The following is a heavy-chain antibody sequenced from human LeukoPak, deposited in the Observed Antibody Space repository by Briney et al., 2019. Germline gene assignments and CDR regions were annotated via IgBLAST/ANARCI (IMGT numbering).Heavy chain of an antibody. D-gene: IGHD2/OR15-2a*01. CDR2: ISPVSSYT. CDR1: GFSFNGYT. Sequence: GGALRLSCLASGFSFNGYTMNWVREAPGKGLEWVSTISPVSSYTWYAESVKGRFTISRDNPKNSLYLQMDSLRAEDTAVYYCVRDVSRRIGTDVWGQGITVTVSS. J-gene: IGHJ6*02. CDR3: VRDVSRRIGTDV. V-gene: IGHV3-21*01.